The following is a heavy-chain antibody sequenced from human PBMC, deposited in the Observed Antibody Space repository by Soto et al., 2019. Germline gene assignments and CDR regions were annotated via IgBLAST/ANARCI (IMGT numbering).Heavy chain of an antibody. V-gene: IGHV1-3*01. CDR1: AYTFTNYA. D-gene: IGHD3-16*01. J-gene: IGHJ3*02. CDR3: ARDPGFGPASRLGVDI. Sequence: QVQLVQSGAEVKKPGASVKVACKASAYTFTNYAMHRARQAPGQRLEWMGWINAGNGDTKYSQKVQGRVSITRDTSASTVYMDLSSLLSEDTAVYYCARDPGFGPASRLGVDIWGQGTMVTISS. CDR2: INAGNGDT.